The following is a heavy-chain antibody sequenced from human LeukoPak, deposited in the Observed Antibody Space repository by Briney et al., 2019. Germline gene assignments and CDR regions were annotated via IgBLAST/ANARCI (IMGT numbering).Heavy chain of an antibody. CDR3: ARRFAPSRNDAFDI. Sequence: TSETLSLTCTVSGGSINSSSYYWGWIRQPPGKGLEWIGTIYYSGSTYYNPSLKSRVTISVDASKNQFSLKLSSVTASDTAVYYCARRFAPSRNDAFDIWGQGTMVTVSS. CDR2: IYYSGST. V-gene: IGHV4-39*01. CDR1: GGSINSSSYY. J-gene: IGHJ3*02. D-gene: IGHD3-10*01.